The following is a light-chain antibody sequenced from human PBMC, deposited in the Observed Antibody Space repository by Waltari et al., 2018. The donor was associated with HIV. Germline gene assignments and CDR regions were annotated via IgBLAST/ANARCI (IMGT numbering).Light chain of an antibody. CDR2: DVS. V-gene: IGLV2-14*03. CDR3: ESYTSTSVWV. CDR1: SNDVGGYNY. J-gene: IGLJ3*02. Sequence: QSALTQPASVSGSPGQSITIYCTGSSNDVGGYNYVSWSQQHPGKAPRLMIYDVSTRPSGVSDRFSGSKSGDTASLTISGLQPEDEADYYCESYTSTSVWVFGGGTRLTVL.